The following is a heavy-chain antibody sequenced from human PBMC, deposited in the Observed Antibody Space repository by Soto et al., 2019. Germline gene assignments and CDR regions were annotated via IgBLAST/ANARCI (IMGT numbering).Heavy chain of an antibody. V-gene: IGHV3-7*03. CDR1: GFTFSSYW. CDR2: INQDGSEK. Sequence: GSLRLSCAASGFTFSSYWMSWVRQAPGKGLEWVARINQDGSEKYYVDSVKGRFTISRDNAKNSLYLQMNSLRAEDTAVYYCARDYPGGSYYDYWGQGTLVTVSS. D-gene: IGHD1-26*01. J-gene: IGHJ4*02. CDR3: ARDYPGGSYYDY.